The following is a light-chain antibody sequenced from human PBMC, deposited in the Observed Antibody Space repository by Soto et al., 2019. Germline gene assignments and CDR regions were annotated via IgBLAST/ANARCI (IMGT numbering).Light chain of an antibody. CDR3: AEWDASLDGYV. CDR2: SYD. J-gene: IGLJ1*01. Sequence: QSVLTQPPSASGTPWQRVTISCSTSSSNLGDNTVNWYQQVPGTAPKLLIYSYDQRPSGVPDRFSGSKSGTSASLAISGLQSEDEADYYCAEWDASLDGYVFGTGTKVTVL. CDR1: SSNLGDNT. V-gene: IGLV1-44*01.